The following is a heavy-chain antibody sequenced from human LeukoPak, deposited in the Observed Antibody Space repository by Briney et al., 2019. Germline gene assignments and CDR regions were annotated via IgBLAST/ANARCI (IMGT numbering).Heavy chain of an antibody. Sequence: SETLSLTCTVSGASISNYYWTWIRQPPGQGLKWIGYIYYSGSTNYRPSLKSRVTISVGTSKNQVSLRLRSVTAADTAVYYCARGLRNRSCGTRFDVFDIWGQGTMVTVSS. D-gene: IGHD3-3*01. CDR3: ARGLRNRSCGTRFDVFDI. J-gene: IGHJ3*02. CDR2: IYYSGST. V-gene: IGHV4-59*01. CDR1: GASISNYY.